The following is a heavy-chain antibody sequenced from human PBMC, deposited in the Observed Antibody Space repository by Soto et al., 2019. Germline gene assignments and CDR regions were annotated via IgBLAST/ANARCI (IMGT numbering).Heavy chain of an antibody. Sequence: SETLSLTCTVSGGSISSSSYYWGWIRQPPGKGLEWIGSIYYSGSTYYNPSLKSRVTISVDTSKNQFSLKLSFVTAADTAVYYCARRDDIVVVVAAFDIWGQGTMVTVSS. V-gene: IGHV4-39*01. D-gene: IGHD2-15*01. J-gene: IGHJ3*02. CDR2: IYYSGST. CDR3: ARRDDIVVVVAAFDI. CDR1: GGSISSSSYY.